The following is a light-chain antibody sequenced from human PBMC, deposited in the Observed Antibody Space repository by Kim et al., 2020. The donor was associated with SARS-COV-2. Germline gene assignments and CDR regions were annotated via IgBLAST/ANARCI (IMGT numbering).Light chain of an antibody. Sequence: SYELTQPPSVSVAPGKTARITCGGNNIGSKSVHWYQQKPGQAPVLVIYYDSDRPSGIPERFSGSNSGNTATLTISRVEAGDEADYYCQVWDSRSAQGVFG. CDR3: QVWDSRSAQGV. CDR2: YDS. CDR1: NIGSKS. J-gene: IGLJ3*02. V-gene: IGLV3-21*04.